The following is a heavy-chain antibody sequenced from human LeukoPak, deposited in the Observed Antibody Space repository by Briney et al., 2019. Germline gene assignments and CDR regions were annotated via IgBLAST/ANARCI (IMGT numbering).Heavy chain of an antibody. CDR3: AAWDAFDI. CDR1: GGSISSSSYS. V-gene: IGHV4-39*01. CDR2: IFYNGNT. J-gene: IGHJ3*02. Sequence: SSETLSLTCSVSGGSISSSSYSWGWIRQPPGRGLEWIGSIFYNGNTYYNPSLKSRVTISVDTSKNQFSLKLSSVTAADTAVYYCAAWDAFDIWGQGTMVTVSS.